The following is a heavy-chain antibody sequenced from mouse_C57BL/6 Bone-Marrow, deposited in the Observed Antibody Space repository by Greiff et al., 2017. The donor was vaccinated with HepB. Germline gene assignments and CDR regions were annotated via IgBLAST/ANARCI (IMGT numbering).Heavy chain of an antibody. J-gene: IGHJ1*03. V-gene: IGHV3-6*01. CDR2: ISYDGSN. Sequence: EVKLQESGPGLVKPSQSLSLTCSVTGYSITSGYYWNWIRQFPGNKLEWMGYISYDGSNNYNPSLKNRISITRDTSKNQFFLKLNSVTTEDTATYDCAREGAYFDVWGTGTTVTVSS. CDR3: AREGAYFDV. CDR1: GYSITSGYY.